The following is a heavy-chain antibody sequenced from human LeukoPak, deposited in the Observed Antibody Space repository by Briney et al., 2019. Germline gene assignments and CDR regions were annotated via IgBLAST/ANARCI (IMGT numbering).Heavy chain of an antibody. CDR1: GFTFSNYN. Sequence: GGSLRLSCAASGFTFSNYNMNWVRQAPGKGLEWVSYISSSSTTIYYADSVKGRFTISRDNAKNSLYLQMNSLRAEDSAVYYCASRSGSDYGDYGEYWGQGTLVTVSS. V-gene: IGHV3-48*01. J-gene: IGHJ4*02. CDR2: ISSSSTTI. D-gene: IGHD4-17*01. CDR3: ASRSGSDYGDYGEY.